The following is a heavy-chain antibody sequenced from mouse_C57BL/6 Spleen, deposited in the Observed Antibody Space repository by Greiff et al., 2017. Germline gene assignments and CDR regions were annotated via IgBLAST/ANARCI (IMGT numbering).Heavy chain of an antibody. J-gene: IGHJ2*01. V-gene: IGHV5-6*01. CDR1: GFTFSSYG. CDR2: ISSGGSYT. D-gene: IGHD1-1*01. CDR3: ARHPYYGSSLYFDY. Sequence: VQLKESGGDLVKPGGSLKLSCAASGFTFSSYGMSWVRQTPDKRLEWVATISSGGSYTYYPDSVKGRFTISRDNAKNTLYLQMSSLKSEDTAMYYCARHPYYGSSLYFDYWGQGTTLTVSS.